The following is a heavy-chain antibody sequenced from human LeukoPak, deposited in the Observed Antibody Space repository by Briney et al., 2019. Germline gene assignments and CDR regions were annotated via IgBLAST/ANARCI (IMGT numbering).Heavy chain of an antibody. D-gene: IGHD5-12*01. CDR3: TRIRRQYSGSCFDY. Sequence: GGSLRLSCTAFGFTLGDYPMSWVRQAPGKGLEWVGIIRSRDNGGTTDYAASVKGRFTISRDDSKSIAYLQMDSLKTEDTAVYYCTRIRRQYSGSCFDYWGQGTLVTVSS. J-gene: IGHJ4*02. CDR1: GFTLGDYP. V-gene: IGHV3-49*04. CDR2: IRSRDNGGTT.